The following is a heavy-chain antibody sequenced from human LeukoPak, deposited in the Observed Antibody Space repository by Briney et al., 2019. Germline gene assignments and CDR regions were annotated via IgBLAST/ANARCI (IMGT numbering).Heavy chain of an antibody. CDR3: ARGGNTAMVKPAGYFDY. D-gene: IGHD5-18*01. J-gene: IGHJ4*02. Sequence: SETLSLTCAVYGGSFSGYYWSWIRQPPGKGLEWIGKINHSGSTNYNPSLKSRVTISVDTSKNQFSLKLSSVTAADTAVYYCARGGNTAMVKPAGYFDYWGQGTLVTVSS. CDR1: GGSFSGYY. V-gene: IGHV4-34*01. CDR2: INHSGST.